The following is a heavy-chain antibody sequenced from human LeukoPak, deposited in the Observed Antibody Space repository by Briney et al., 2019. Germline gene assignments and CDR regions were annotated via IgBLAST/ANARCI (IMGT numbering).Heavy chain of an antibody. D-gene: IGHD6-13*01. V-gene: IGHV6-1*01. CDR3: AAGVPGGIAAAGNWFDP. J-gene: IGHJ5*02. CDR1: GDSVSRNSAA. CDR2: TYYRSKWYN. Sequence: SQTLSLTCAISGDSVSRNSAAWNWIRQSPSRGLEWLGRTYYRSKWYNDYAVSVKSRKTNNPDTSKNQFSLQLNSVTPEDTAVYYCAAGVPGGIAAAGNWFDPWGQGTLVTVSS.